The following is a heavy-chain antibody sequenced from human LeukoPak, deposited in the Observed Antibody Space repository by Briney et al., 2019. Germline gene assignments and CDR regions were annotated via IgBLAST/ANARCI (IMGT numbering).Heavy chain of an antibody. CDR2: ISYDGSNK. V-gene: IGHV3-30*18. D-gene: IGHD3-10*01. Sequence: GGSLRLSCAASGFTFSSYGMHWVRQAPGKGLEWVAVISYDGSNKYYADSVKGRFTISRDNSKNTLYLQMNSLRAEDTAVYYCAKAKVDYYGSGSYYNVGAFDIWGQGTMVTVSS. J-gene: IGHJ3*02. CDR3: AKAKVDYYGSGSYYNVGAFDI. CDR1: GFTFSSYG.